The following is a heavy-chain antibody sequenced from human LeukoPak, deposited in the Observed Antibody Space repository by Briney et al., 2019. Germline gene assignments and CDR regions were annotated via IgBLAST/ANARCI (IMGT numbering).Heavy chain of an antibody. Sequence: SETLSLTCAVYGGSFSGYYWSWIRQPPGKGLEWIGEINHSGSTNYNPSLKGRVTISVDTSKNQFSLKLSSVTAADTAVYYCARGRRLHGRFDPWGQGTLVTVSS. V-gene: IGHV4-34*01. CDR1: GGSFSGYY. CDR3: ARGRRLHGRFDP. D-gene: IGHD5-24*01. CDR2: INHSGST. J-gene: IGHJ5*02.